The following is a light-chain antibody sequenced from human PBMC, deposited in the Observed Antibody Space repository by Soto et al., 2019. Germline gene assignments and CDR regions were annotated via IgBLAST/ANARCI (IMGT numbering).Light chain of an antibody. J-gene: IGKJ2*01. Sequence: EIVMTQSPATLSVSPGGRATLSCRASQSVGSYLAWYQQRPGQPPRLLFYGASTRATGIPVRFSGSGSGTEFSLTISSLQSEDFAVYYCQQYNTWPPRYTFGQGTKLEIK. CDR3: QQYNTWPPRYT. CDR1: QSVGSY. V-gene: IGKV3-15*01. CDR2: GAS.